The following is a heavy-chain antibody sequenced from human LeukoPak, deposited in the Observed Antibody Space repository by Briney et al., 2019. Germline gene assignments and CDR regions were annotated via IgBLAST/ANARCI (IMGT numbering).Heavy chain of an antibody. CDR1: GFTFSSYE. CDR2: ISSSGSTI. Sequence: PGGSLRLSCAASGFTFSSYEMNWVRQAPGKGLEWVSYISSSGSTIYYADSVKGRFTISRDNAKNSLYLQMNSLRAEATAVYYCARETPYDILTGYYNYYYYYGMDVWGKGTTVTVSS. V-gene: IGHV3-48*03. CDR3: ARETPYDILTGYYNYYYYYGMDV. D-gene: IGHD3-9*01. J-gene: IGHJ6*04.